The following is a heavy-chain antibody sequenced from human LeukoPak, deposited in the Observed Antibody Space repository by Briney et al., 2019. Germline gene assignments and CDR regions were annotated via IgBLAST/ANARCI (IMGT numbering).Heavy chain of an antibody. D-gene: IGHD5-18*01. CDR3: AAVDTAMTTGFDY. Sequence: SETLSLTCTVSGGSISSSSYYWGWIRQPPGKGLEWIGYIYYSGSTNYNPSLKSRVTISVDTSKNQFSLKLSSVTAADTAVYYCAAVDTAMTTGFDYWGQGTLVTVSS. J-gene: IGHJ4*02. V-gene: IGHV4-61*05. CDR2: IYYSGST. CDR1: GGSISSSSYY.